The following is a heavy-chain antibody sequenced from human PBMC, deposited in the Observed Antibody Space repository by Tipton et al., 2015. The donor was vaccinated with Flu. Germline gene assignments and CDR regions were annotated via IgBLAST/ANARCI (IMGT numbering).Heavy chain of an antibody. CDR3: ASSSGSYYYYYGMDV. D-gene: IGHD1-26*01. J-gene: IGHJ6*02. V-gene: IGHV3-30*04. CDR2: ISNDGSYT. Sequence: SLRLSCATSGFSFSRYAMHWVRQAPGKGLEWVALISNDGSYTYYADSVKGRFTISRDNSKNTLFLQMNSLRTEDTALYYCASSSGSYYYYYGMDVWGQGSTFSV. CDR1: GFSFSRYA.